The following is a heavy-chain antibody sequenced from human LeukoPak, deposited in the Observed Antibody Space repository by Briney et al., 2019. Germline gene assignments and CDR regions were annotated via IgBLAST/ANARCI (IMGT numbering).Heavy chain of an antibody. V-gene: IGHV3-21*01. CDR3: ARALYYYDSSGYYPLDY. J-gene: IGHJ4*02. CDR1: GFTFSRYS. Sequence: GGSLRLSCAASGFTFSRYSMNWVRQAPGKGLEWVSSISSSSSFIYYADSVKGRFTISRDNAKNSLYLQMNSLRAEDTAVYYCARALYYYDSSGYYPLDYWGQGTLVTVSS. D-gene: IGHD3-22*01. CDR2: ISSSSSFI.